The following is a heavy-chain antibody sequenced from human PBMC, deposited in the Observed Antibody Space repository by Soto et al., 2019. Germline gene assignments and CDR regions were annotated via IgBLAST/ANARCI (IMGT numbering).Heavy chain of an antibody. CDR1: DDSIISANYS. D-gene: IGHD4-17*01. J-gene: IGHJ6*02. V-gene: IGHV4-30-4*01. CDR3: AREGALLYGGNPDYYYTGGV. Sequence: SQILSLTCTPSDDSIISANYSWPCIRKTTEKGLEWIGYIYYSGDTNYNPSLKSRVIISVDTSKNQFSLKLSSVTAADTAVYYCAREGALLYGGNPDYYYTGGVWGQGTTVTVS. CDR2: IYYSGDT.